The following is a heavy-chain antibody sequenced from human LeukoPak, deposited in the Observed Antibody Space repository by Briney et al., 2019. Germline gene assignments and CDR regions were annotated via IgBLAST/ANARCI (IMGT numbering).Heavy chain of an antibody. J-gene: IGHJ5*02. CDR2: IFHSGTT. D-gene: IGHD4-23*01. V-gene: IGHV4-30-2*05. CDR1: GGSISSGGYS. Sequence: SETLSLTCAVSGGSISSGGYSWSWIRQPPGKGLEWIGYIFHSGTTYYNPSLKSRVTISVDTSKNQFFLNLTSVTAADTAVYYCARDRATVVAPGEVWFDPWGQGTLVTVSS. CDR3: ARDRATVVAPGEVWFDP.